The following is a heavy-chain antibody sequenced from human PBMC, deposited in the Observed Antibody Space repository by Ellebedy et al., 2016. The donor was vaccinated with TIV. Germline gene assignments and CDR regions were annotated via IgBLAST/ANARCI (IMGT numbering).Heavy chain of an antibody. CDR1: GFSLSTTKMS. CDR3: ARTGGSNCNWGFDY. D-gene: IGHD2-8*02. CDR2: IDWDDDK. Sequence: SGPTLVKPTQTLTLTCTFSGFSLSTTKMSVNWIRQPPGKALEWLARIDWDDDKYYNTSLKTRLTISKDPSKNQVVLTMTDMDPVDTATYYCARTGGSNCNWGFDYWGQGTLVTVSS. V-gene: IGHV2-70*11. J-gene: IGHJ4*02.